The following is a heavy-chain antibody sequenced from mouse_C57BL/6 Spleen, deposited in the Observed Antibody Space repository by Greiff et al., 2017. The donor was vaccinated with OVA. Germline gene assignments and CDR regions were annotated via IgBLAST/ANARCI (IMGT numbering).Heavy chain of an antibody. CDR2: ISSGGDYV. D-gene: IGHD1-1*01. CDR3: TYYGSSPWFAY. J-gene: IGHJ3*01. Sequence: EVQLVESGEGLVKPGGSLKLSCAASGFTFSSYAMSWVRQTPEKRLEWVAYISSGGDYVYYADTVKGRFTISRDNARNTLYLQMSSLKSEDTAMYYCTYYGSSPWFAYWGQGTLVTVSA. CDR1: GFTFSSYA. V-gene: IGHV5-9-1*02.